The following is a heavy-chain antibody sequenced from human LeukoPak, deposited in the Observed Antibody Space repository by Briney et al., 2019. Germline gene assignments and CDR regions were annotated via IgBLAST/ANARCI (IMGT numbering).Heavy chain of an antibody. CDR3: ANGGGGF. CDR1: GFTFSNFA. D-gene: IGHD3-16*01. J-gene: IGHJ4*02. CDR2: IVGSSST. V-gene: IGHV3-21*01. Sequence: GGSLRLSCAASGFTFSNFAMTWVRQAPGKGLEWVSSIVGSSSTYYADSLKGRFTISRDNAKNSLYLQMNSLRAEDTAVYYCANGGGGFWGQGTLVTVSS.